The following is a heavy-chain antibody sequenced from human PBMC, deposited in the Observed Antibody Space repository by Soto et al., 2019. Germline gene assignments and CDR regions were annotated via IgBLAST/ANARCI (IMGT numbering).Heavy chain of an antibody. J-gene: IGHJ4*02. V-gene: IGHV3-33*01. CDR2: IWYDGSNK. CDR1: GFTFSSYG. CDR3: ARGDFYYDSSGYGY. Sequence: QVQLVESGGGVVQPGRSLRLSCAASGFTFSSYGMHWVRQAPGKGLEWVAVIWYDGSNKYYADSVKGRFTISRDNSKNTLYLQMNSLRAEDTAVYYCARGDFYYDSSGYGYWGQGTLVTVSS. D-gene: IGHD3-22*01.